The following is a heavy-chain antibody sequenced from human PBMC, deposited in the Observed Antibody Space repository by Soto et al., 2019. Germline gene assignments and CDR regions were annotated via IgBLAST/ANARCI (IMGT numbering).Heavy chain of an antibody. CDR1: GFTFSSYG. V-gene: IGHV3-30*18. CDR2: ISYDGSNK. D-gene: IGHD2-21*01. CDR3: AKDPPRLEYCGGDCYTYFDY. J-gene: IGHJ4*02. Sequence: GGSLRLSCAASGFTFSSYGMHWVRQAPGKGLEWVAVISYDGSNKYYADSVKGRFTISRDNSKNTLYLQMNSLRAEDTAVYYCAKDPPRLEYCGGDCYTYFDYWGQGTLVTVSS.